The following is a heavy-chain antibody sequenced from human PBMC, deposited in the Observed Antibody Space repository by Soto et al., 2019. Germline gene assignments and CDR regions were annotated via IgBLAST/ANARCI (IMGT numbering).Heavy chain of an antibody. Sequence: SETLSLTCAVSSGSISSSNWWSWVRQPPGKGLEWIGEIYHSGSTNYNPSLKSRVTISVDKSKNQFSLKLSSVTAADTAVYYCARMSGSYYNLDYWGQGTLVTVSS. V-gene: IGHV4-4*02. CDR3: ARMSGSYYNLDY. CDR1: SGSISSSNW. J-gene: IGHJ4*02. D-gene: IGHD3-10*01. CDR2: IYHSGST.